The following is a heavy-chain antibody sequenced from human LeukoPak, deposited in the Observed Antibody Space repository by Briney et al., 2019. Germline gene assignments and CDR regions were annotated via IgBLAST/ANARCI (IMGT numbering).Heavy chain of an antibody. CDR1: GFTFSSYE. D-gene: IGHD3-10*01. J-gene: IGHJ4*02. V-gene: IGHV3-23*01. Sequence: QPGGSLRLSCAASGFTFSSYEMNWVRQAPGKGLEWVSAISGSGGSTYYADSVKGRFTISRDNSKNTLYLQMNSLRAEDTAVYYCAKVVELLWFGELLQNFDYWGQGTLVTVSS. CDR2: ISGSGGST. CDR3: AKVVELLWFGELLQNFDY.